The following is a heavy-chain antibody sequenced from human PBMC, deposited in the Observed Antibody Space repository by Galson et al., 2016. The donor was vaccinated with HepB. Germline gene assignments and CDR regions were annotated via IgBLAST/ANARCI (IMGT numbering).Heavy chain of an antibody. CDR1: GFTFNNFA. J-gene: IGHJ6*02. Sequence: SLRLSCAASGFTFNNFAMSWVRQALGKGLEWVSAIDVTGCKKYYADSVKGRFPISRDNSKNTVYLQVNTLRADDTAIYYCARPDWVDGKSYDGVDVWGQGATVIVSS. V-gene: IGHV3-23*01. D-gene: IGHD3/OR15-3a*01. CDR3: ARPDWVDGKSYDGVDV. CDR2: IDVTGCKK.